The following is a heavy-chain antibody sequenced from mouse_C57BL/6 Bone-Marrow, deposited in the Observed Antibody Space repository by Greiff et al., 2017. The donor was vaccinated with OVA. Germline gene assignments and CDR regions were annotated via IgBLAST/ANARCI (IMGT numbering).Heavy chain of an antibody. CDR1: GFTFSDYG. Sequence: EVQRVESGGGLVKPGGSLKLSCAASGFTFSDYGMHWVRQAPEKGLEWVAYISSGSSTIYYADTVKGRFTISRDNAKNTLFLQMTSLRSEDTAMYYCARRYYGSSYVPFAYWGQGTLVTVSA. D-gene: IGHD1-1*01. V-gene: IGHV5-17*01. J-gene: IGHJ3*01. CDR2: ISSGSSTI. CDR3: ARRYYGSSYVPFAY.